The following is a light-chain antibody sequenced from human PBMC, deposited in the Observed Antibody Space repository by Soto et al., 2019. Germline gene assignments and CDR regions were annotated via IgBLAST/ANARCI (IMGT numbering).Light chain of an antibody. V-gene: IGKV3-15*01. CDR3: QQYGDWPYT. CDR1: QSVTSN. CDR2: RAS. J-gene: IGKJ2*01. Sequence: EIVMTQSPATLSVSPGERATLSCRASQSVTSNYLAWFQQKPGQAPRLLLYRASTRATGIAARFGGSGSGTEFTLTISSLQSEDFAFYYCQQYGDWPYTFGQGTKLEIK.